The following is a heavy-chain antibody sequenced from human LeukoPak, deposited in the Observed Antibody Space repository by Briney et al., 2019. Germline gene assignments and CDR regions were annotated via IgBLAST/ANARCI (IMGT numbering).Heavy chain of an antibody. J-gene: IGHJ4*02. CDR1: GFTFSTYA. CDR3: AKGSRGATVDLDY. CDR2: ISGSGGST. D-gene: IGHD5-12*01. V-gene: IGHV3-23*01. Sequence: GSLRLSCAASGFTFSTYAMHWVRQAPGKGLEWVSAISGSGGSTYYADSVKGRFTISRDNSKNTLYLQMNSLRAEDTAVYYCAKGSRGATVDLDYWGQGTLVTVSS.